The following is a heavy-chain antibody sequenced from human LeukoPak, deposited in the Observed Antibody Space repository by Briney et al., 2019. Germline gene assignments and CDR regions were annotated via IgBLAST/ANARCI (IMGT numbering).Heavy chain of an antibody. CDR3: AIDYGDEVGTDDY. Sequence: SVKVSCKASGGTFISYAISWVRQAPGQGLEWMGRIIPILGIADYAQKFQGRVTITADKSTSTAYMELSSLRSEDTAVYYCAIDYGDEVGTDDYWGQGTLVTVSS. D-gene: IGHD4-17*01. CDR2: IIPILGIA. J-gene: IGHJ4*02. V-gene: IGHV1-69*04. CDR1: GGTFISYA.